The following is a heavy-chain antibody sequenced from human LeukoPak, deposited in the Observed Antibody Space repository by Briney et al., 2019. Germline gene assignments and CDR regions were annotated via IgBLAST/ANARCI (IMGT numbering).Heavy chain of an antibody. D-gene: IGHD2-2*01. CDR2: TYYRSKWYN. J-gene: IGHJ4*02. Sequence: SQTLSLTCAISGDSVSSNSAAWNWIRQSPSRGLEWLGRTYYRSKWYNDYAVSVKSRITINPDTSKNQFSLQLNSVTPEDTAVYYCARRTPPDIVVVPAAERPWEQYYFDYWGQGTLVTVSS. CDR1: GDSVSSNSAA. CDR3: ARRTPPDIVVVPAAERPWEQYYFDY. V-gene: IGHV6-1*01.